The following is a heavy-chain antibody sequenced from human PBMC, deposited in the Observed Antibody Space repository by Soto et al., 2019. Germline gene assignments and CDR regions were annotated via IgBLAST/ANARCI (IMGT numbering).Heavy chain of an antibody. J-gene: IGHJ5*02. CDR3: ATKLYRSRDRFEP. CDR2: ISYDGSDK. V-gene: IGHV3-30*03. D-gene: IGHD6-13*01. Sequence: PGGSLRLSCAASVFTFSSYGMHLVRQARGKGLEWVAVISYDGSDKYYADSVKGRFTISRDNSKNTMYLQMNSMRAEDTAVYYCATKLYRSRDRFEPWGQGTMVTVSS. CDR1: VFTFSSYG.